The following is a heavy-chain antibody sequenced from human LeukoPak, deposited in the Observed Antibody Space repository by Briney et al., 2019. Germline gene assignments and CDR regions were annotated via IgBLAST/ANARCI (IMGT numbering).Heavy chain of an antibody. CDR2: ISAHNGNT. J-gene: IGHJ4*02. CDR1: GYTFTGYG. D-gene: IGHD2-2*01. Sequence: ASVKVSCKASGYTFTGYGISWVRQAPGQGLEWMGWISAHNGNTNYAQKLQGRVTMTTDTSTSTAYMELRSLRSDDTAVYYCASSFGTVVPAAYYFDYWGQGTLVTVSS. V-gene: IGHV1-18*01. CDR3: ASSFGTVVPAAYYFDY.